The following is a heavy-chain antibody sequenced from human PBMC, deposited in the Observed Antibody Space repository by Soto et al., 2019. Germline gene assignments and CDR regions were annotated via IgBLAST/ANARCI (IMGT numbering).Heavy chain of an antibody. V-gene: IGHV6-1*01. CDR3: AKGDNLGPKTGYAFDP. D-gene: IGHD5-12*01. CDR1: GDSVSSNTAS. CDR2: TYFRSKWYN. Sequence: SQPLSLTCAISGDSVSSNTASWNWIRQSPSRGLEWLGRTYFRSKWYNDYAVSVKSRIIINPETSNNQFSLQLNSVTPEDTAVYLCAKGDNLGPKTGYAFDPWGQGSMVTVSS. J-gene: IGHJ5*02.